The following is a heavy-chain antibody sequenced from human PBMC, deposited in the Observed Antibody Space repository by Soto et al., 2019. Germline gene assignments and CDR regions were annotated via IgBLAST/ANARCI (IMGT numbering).Heavy chain of an antibody. CDR1: GFTFSSYA. J-gene: IGHJ6*03. Sequence: ELQLLESGGDLVQPGGSLRLSCAASGFTFSSYAMTWVRQAPGKGLEWVSGIGGSGGSTYYADSVKGRFTISRDNSKNTLVLQMNSLTSEETAVYYCAKDNRGYTGITLHYMDVCGKGTTITVSS. V-gene: IGHV3-23*01. D-gene: IGHD2-2*02. CDR2: IGGSGGST. CDR3: AKDNRGYTGITLHYMDV.